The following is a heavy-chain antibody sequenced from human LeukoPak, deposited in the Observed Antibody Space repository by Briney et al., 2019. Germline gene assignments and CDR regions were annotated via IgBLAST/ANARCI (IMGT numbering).Heavy chain of an antibody. CDR2: IIPIFGTA. D-gene: IGHD2-21*02. CDR1: GGTFSSYA. CDR3: ASGRIVVVTYYYYYMDV. J-gene: IGHJ6*03. Sequence: ASVKVSCKASGGTFSSYAISWVRQAPGQGLEWMGGIIPIFGTANYAQKFQGRVTITADESTSTAYMELSSLRSEDTAVYYCASGRIVVVTYYYYYMDVWGKGTTVTISS. V-gene: IGHV1-69*13.